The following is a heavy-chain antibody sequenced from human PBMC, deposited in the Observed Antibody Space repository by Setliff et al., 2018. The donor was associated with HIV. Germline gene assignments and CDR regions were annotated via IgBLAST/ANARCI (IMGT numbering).Heavy chain of an antibody. J-gene: IGHJ3*02. CDR1: GDSIRSQF. Sequence: PSETLSLTCNLSGDSIRSQFWTWIRQTPGKGLEWIASIETTGTVNYSPSLKSRVSISLDPSRSQFSLTLRSVTAADTAVYYCAKGPNFEDAFDIWGQGTVVTVSS. V-gene: IGHV4-4*08. CDR3: AKGPNFEDAFDI. D-gene: IGHD2-8*01. CDR2: IETTGTV.